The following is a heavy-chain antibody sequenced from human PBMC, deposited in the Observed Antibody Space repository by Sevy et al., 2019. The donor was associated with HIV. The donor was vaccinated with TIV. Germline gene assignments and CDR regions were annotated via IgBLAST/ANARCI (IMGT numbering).Heavy chain of an antibody. J-gene: IGHJ4*02. Sequence: GGSLRLSCAASGFTFSSYAMSWVRQVPGKGLEWVSAISGSGYLTYYTDSVKGRFTISRDNSKNTLYLQMNSLRAEDTAVYYCAKEGGGYYYDSSGLFDYWGQGTLVTVSS. CDR3: AKEGGGYYYDSSGLFDY. CDR1: GFTFSSYA. CDR2: ISGSGYLT. D-gene: IGHD3-22*01. V-gene: IGHV3-23*01.